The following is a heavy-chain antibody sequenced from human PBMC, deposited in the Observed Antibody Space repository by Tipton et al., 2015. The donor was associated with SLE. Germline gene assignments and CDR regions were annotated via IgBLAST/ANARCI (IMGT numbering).Heavy chain of an antibody. J-gene: IGHJ4*02. CDR3: ARAGELSLYLDS. D-gene: IGHD3-16*02. V-gene: IGHV4-38-2*01. Sequence: TLSLTCAVSDYSVISGFYCVWIRQPPGKGLEWIGSFSHTGNPYYNPSLKSRVTLSGDTSKNQFSLRLNSVTATDTAVYYCARAGELSLYLDSWGQGALVTVSS. CDR2: FSHTGNP. CDR1: DYSVISGFY.